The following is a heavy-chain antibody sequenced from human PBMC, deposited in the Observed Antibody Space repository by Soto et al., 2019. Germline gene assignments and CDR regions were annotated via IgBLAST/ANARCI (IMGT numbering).Heavy chain of an antibody. CDR1: GFPFSNAW. D-gene: IGHD3-16*01. CDR2: IKSKTDGGTT. Sequence: GGSLRLCGAARGFPFSNAWMSWVRQAPGKGLEWVGRIKSKTDGGTTDYAAPVKARFTISRDDSKNTLYLQMNSLKTEDTAVYYCTTDWGDPYYYYYYYMDVWGKGTPVTVS. J-gene: IGHJ6*03. CDR3: TTDWGDPYYYYYYYMDV. V-gene: IGHV3-15*01.